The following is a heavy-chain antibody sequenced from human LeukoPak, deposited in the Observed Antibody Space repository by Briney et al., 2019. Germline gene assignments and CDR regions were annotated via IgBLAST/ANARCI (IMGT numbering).Heavy chain of an antibody. D-gene: IGHD3-10*02. CDR2: ISSSGSTI. CDR3: AELGITRIGGV. Sequence: GGSLRLSCAASGFTFSSYEMDWVRQAPGKGLEWVSYISSSGSTIYYADSVKGRFTISRDNAKNSLYLQMNSLRAEDTAVYYCAELGITRIGGVWGKGTTVTISS. V-gene: IGHV3-48*03. J-gene: IGHJ6*04. CDR1: GFTFSSYE.